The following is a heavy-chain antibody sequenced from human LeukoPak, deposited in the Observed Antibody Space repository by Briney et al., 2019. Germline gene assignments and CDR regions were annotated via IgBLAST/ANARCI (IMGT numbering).Heavy chain of an antibody. Sequence: ASVKVSCKASGYTFTSYYMHWVRQAPGQGLEWMGIINPSGGSTSYAQKFQGRVTMTRDMSTSTVYMELSSLRSEDTAVYYCARPPRGSSWYLFGYFQHWGQGTLVTVSS. V-gene: IGHV1-46*01. CDR3: ARPPRGSSWYLFGYFQH. CDR2: INPSGGST. D-gene: IGHD6-13*01. J-gene: IGHJ1*01. CDR1: GYTFTSYY.